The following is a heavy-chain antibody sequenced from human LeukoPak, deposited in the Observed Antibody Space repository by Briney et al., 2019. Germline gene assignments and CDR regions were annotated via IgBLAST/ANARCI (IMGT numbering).Heavy chain of an antibody. CDR3: ARHIPVIWSSGYYYGMDV. CDR2: ISYSGST. J-gene: IGHJ6*02. D-gene: IGHD3-3*01. V-gene: IGHV4-59*08. CDR1: GGSISNYY. Sequence: EPSETLSLTCTVSGGSISNYYWSWIRQPPGKGLEWIGYISYSGSTNYNPSLRSRVAISEDTSRNQFSLRLNSVTAADTAVHYCARHIPVIWSSGYYYGMDVWGQGTTVTVSS.